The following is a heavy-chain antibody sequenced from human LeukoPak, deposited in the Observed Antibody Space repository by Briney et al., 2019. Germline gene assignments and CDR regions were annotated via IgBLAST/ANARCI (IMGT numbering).Heavy chain of an antibody. J-gene: IGHJ4*02. CDR3: ARVVVPAYLIDY. CDR2: ISYDGSNK. CDR1: GFTFSSYA. Sequence: PGGSLRLSCAASGFTFSSYAMHWVRQAPGKGLEWVAVISYDGSNKYYADSVKGRFTISRDNSKNTLYLQMNSLRAEDTAVYYCARVVVPAYLIDYWGQGTLVTVSS. V-gene: IGHV3-30-3*01. D-gene: IGHD2-2*01.